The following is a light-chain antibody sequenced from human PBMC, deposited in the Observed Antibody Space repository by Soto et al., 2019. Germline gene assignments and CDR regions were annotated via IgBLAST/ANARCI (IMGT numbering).Light chain of an antibody. Sequence: QSVLTQPPSASGSPGQSVTISCTGTSSDVGGYNYVSWYQQHPGKAPTLMIYEVSKRPSGVPDRCSGSKSGNTASLTVSGLQAEDEAEYYCSSYAGSNNLVFGGGTKLTVL. V-gene: IGLV2-8*01. CDR3: SSYAGSNNLV. J-gene: IGLJ2*01. CDR2: EVS. CDR1: SSDVGGYNY.